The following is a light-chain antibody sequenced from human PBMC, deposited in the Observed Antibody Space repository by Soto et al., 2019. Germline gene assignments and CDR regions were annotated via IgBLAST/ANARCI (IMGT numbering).Light chain of an antibody. CDR1: QSISRY. CDR3: QQSHSTPLT. CDR2: AAS. Sequence: DIRITQSPSSLSACVGDRVTITCRASQSISRYLNWYQQRPGKAPKFLIYAASNLQIGVPSRFSGSGFGTDFTLTISSLQPEDFATYYCQQSHSTPLTFGGGTKVDIK. J-gene: IGKJ4*01. V-gene: IGKV1-39*01.